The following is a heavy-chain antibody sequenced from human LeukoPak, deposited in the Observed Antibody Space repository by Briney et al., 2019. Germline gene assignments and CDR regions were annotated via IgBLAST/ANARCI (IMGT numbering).Heavy chain of an antibody. CDR1: GFIFDDYA. Sequence: PGRSLRLSCAASGFIFDDYAMHWVRQAPGKGLEWVSGVSWKSDTVGYADSVKGRFTISRDNAKNSLYLQMNSLRAEDTAVYYCAKDQGGSYDYWGQGTLVTVSS. D-gene: IGHD1-26*01. V-gene: IGHV3-9*01. CDR3: AKDQGGSYDY. CDR2: VSWKSDTV. J-gene: IGHJ4*02.